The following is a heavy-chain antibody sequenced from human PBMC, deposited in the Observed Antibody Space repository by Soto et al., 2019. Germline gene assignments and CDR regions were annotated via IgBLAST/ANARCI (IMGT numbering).Heavy chain of an antibody. CDR1: GDSVSTNIAA. CDR3: AIDAAPTRNYPHGMDV. Sequence: QVQLQQSGPGLVKPSQTLSLTCAISGDSVSTNIAAWSWIRQSPSRGLEWLGRTLYRSSKWYNEYAVSVKSRMTINPDTSKTQFSLQLNSVTPEDTAVYYCAIDAAPTRNYPHGMDVWGQGTAVTVSS. V-gene: IGHV6-1*01. J-gene: IGHJ6*02. D-gene: IGHD1-7*01. CDR2: TLYRSSKWYN.